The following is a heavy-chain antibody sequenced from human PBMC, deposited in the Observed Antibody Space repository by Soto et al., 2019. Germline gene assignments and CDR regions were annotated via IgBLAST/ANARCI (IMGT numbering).Heavy chain of an antibody. J-gene: IGHJ6*02. CDR1: GGSITNYY. D-gene: IGHD3-10*01. V-gene: IGHV4-59*08. CDR2: IQYNGYS. CDR3: ARHGFGSLHGLVDV. Sequence: QVQLQESGPGLVKPSETLSLTGTVSGGSITNYYCSWFRQPPGKGLEWIGYIQYNGYSAYNLSLKRRVTMSMDTSKTQFSLMLASVTATDTAVYYCARHGFGSLHGLVDVWGQGTTVIVSS.